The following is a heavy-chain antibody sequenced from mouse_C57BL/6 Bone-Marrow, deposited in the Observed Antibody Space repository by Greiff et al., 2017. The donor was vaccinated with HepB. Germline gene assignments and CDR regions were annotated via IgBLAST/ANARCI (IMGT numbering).Heavy chain of an antibody. CDR3: ARDYYGSSYD. CDR2: ISDGGSYT. D-gene: IGHD1-1*01. Sequence: EVKLEESGGGLVKPGGSLKLSCAASGFTFSSYAMSWVRQTPEKRLEWVATISDGGSYTYYPDNVKGRFTISRDNAKNNLYLQMSHLKSEDTAMYYCARDYYGSSYDWGQGTTLTVSS. J-gene: IGHJ2*01. CDR1: GFTFSSYA. V-gene: IGHV5-4*03.